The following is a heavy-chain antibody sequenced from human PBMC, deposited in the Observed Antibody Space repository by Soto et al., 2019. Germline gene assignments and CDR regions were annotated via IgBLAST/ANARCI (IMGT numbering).Heavy chain of an antibody. Sequence: QVQLVQSGAEVKKPGASVKVSCKASGYTFTSYGISWVRQAPGQGLEWMGWISAYNGNTNYAQKLRGRVTMTTDTSTSTAYMELRSLRSDDTAVYYCARVNYDILTGSGRRNWFDPWGQGTLVTVSS. CDR2: ISAYNGNT. J-gene: IGHJ5*02. V-gene: IGHV1-18*01. CDR3: ARVNYDILTGSGRRNWFDP. CDR1: GYTFTSYG. D-gene: IGHD3-9*01.